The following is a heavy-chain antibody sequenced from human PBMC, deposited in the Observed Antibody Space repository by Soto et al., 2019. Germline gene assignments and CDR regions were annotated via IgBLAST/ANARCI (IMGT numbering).Heavy chain of an antibody. CDR2: IYHSGST. J-gene: IGHJ6*02. CDR3: ARGRIWFGELSDYYYGMDV. Sequence: SETLSLTCAVSDGSISSSNRWSWVRQPPGKGLEWIGEIYHSGSTNYNPSLKSRVTISVDKSKNQFSLKLSSVTAADTAVYYCARGRIWFGELSDYYYGMDVWGQGTTVTVSS. V-gene: IGHV4-4*02. D-gene: IGHD3-10*01. CDR1: DGSISSSNR.